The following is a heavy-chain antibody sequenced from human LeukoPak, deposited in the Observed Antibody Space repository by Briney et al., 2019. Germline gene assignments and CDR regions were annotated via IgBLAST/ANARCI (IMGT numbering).Heavy chain of an antibody. Sequence: PSETLSLTCTVSGGSISSYYWSWIRQPPGKGLEWIGYIYYSGSTNYNPSLKSRVTISVGTSKNQFSLKLSSVTAADTAVYYCASLAARAGIVATIDYWGQGTLVTVSS. D-gene: IGHD5-12*01. J-gene: IGHJ4*02. V-gene: IGHV4-59*01. CDR3: ASLAARAGIVATIDY. CDR2: IYYSGST. CDR1: GGSISSYY.